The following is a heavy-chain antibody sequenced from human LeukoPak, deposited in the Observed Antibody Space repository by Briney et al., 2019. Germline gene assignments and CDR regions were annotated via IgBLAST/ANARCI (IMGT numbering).Heavy chain of an antibody. V-gene: IGHV4-34*01. CDR3: ARGLVAYDFWSGYYTRVSWFDP. CDR1: GGSIHIASFSAYY. CDR2: IDQSGNT. J-gene: IGHJ5*02. Sequence: PSETLSLTCAVYGGSIHIASFSAYYWTWVRQSPGRGLQWIGEIDQSGNTHYNPSLKSRVTMSVDKSKNQFSLKLTSVTAADTAVYYCARGLVAYDFWSGYYTRVSWFDPWGQGTLVTVSS. D-gene: IGHD3-3*01.